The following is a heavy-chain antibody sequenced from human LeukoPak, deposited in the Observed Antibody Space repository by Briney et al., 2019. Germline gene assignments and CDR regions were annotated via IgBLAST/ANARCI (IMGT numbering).Heavy chain of an antibody. CDR2: IYYSGST. V-gene: IGHV4-59*11. CDR3: ARVHSFNWFDP. Sequence: PSETLSLTCTVSGGSISSHYWSWIRQPPGKGLEWIGFIYYSGSTNYNPSLKSRVNISLDTSKNQFSLKVSSVTAADTAVYYCARVHSFNWFDPWGQGTLVIVSS. CDR1: GGSISSHY. D-gene: IGHD2-15*01. J-gene: IGHJ5*02.